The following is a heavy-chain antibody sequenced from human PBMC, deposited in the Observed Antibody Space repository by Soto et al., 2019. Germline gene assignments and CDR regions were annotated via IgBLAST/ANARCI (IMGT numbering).Heavy chain of an antibody. V-gene: IGHV1-18*01. CDR1: GYTFTSYG. Sequence: QVQLVQSGAEVKKPGASVKVSCKASGYTFTSYGISWVRQAPGQGLEWMGWISAYNGNTNYAQKLQGRVTMTTDTSKSTAYMEVRSLRSDDTAVYYWARDPKDWTISSSIPSYGMDVWGQGTTVTVSS. CDR3: ARDPKDWTISSSIPSYGMDV. CDR2: ISAYNGNT. D-gene: IGHD3-9*01. J-gene: IGHJ6*02.